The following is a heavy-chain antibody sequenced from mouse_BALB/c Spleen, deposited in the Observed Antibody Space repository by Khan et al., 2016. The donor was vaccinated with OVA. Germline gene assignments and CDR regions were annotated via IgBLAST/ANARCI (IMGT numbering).Heavy chain of an antibody. J-gene: IGHJ2*01. CDR1: GYIFTSYW. Sequence: QVQLQQSGAELVRPGTSVKLSCKTSGYIFTSYWIHWVKQRSGQGLEWIARIYPGTDNTYYSEKFKDKATLTADKSSSTAYLQLSSLKSEDSAVFFCAREEALYYFDYWGQDTTLTVSS. V-gene: IGHV1-76*01. CDR3: AREEALYYFDY. D-gene: IGHD3-2*02. CDR2: IYPGTDNT.